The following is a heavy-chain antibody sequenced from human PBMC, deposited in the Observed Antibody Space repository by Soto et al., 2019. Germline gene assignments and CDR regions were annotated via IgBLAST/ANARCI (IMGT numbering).Heavy chain of an antibody. J-gene: IGHJ5*02. CDR1: GGSFSGYY. V-gene: IGHV4-34*01. D-gene: IGHD5-18*01. Sequence: SETLSLTCTVYGGSFSGYYWSWIRQPPGKGLEWIGEINHSGSTNYNPSLKSRVTISVDTSKNQFSLKLSSVTAEDTAVYYCAKADTALSYGFDPWGQGTLVTVSS. CDR2: INHSGST. CDR3: AKADTALSYGFDP.